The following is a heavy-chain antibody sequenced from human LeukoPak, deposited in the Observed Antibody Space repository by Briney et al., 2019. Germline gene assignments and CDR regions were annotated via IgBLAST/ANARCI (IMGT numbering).Heavy chain of an antibody. J-gene: IGHJ4*02. Sequence: SVKVSCKASGGTSSSYAISWVRQAPGQGLEWMGGIIPIFGTANYAQKFQGRVTITADESTSTAYMELSSLRSEDTAVYYCARNTAVAGVFDYWGQGTLVTVSS. CDR1: GGTSSSYA. V-gene: IGHV1-69*13. CDR2: IIPIFGTA. CDR3: ARNTAVAGVFDY. D-gene: IGHD6-19*01.